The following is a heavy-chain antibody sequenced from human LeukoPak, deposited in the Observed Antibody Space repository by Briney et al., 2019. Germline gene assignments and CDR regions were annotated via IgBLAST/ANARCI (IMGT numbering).Heavy chain of an antibody. CDR1: GFTFSSYW. V-gene: IGHV3-74*01. J-gene: IGHJ4*02. CDR2: INSDGSST. Sequence: GGSLRLSCAASGFTFSSYWMHWVRQAPGKGRVWVSRINSDGSSTSYADSVKGRFTISRDNAKNTLYLQMNSLRAEDTAVYYCARGTDSGSPFDYWGQGTLVSVSS. CDR3: ARGTDSGSPFDY. D-gene: IGHD1-26*01.